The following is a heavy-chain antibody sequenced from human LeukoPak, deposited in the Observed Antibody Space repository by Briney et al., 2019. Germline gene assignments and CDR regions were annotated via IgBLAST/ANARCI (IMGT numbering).Heavy chain of an antibody. J-gene: IGHJ4*02. D-gene: IGHD6-13*01. CDR1: GFTFSSYS. CDR2: ISSSSSYI. V-gene: IGHV3-21*01. Sequence: GGSLLLSCAASGFTFSSYSMNWVRQAPGKGLEWVSFISSSSSYIYYADSVKGRFTISRDNAKNSLYLQMSSLRAENTAVYYCASDSHSSSWYAYWGQGTLVTVSS. CDR3: ASDSHSSSWYAY.